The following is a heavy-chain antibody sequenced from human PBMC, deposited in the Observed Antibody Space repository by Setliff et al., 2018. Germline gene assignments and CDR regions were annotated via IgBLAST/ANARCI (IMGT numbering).Heavy chain of an antibody. CDR3: ARDSRGDSDAFDI. Sequence: SVKVSCKASGATFSSYAISWVRQAPGQGLEWMGRIIPIFGTANYAQKFQGRVTITADESTSTASMELSSLRSEDTAVYYCARDSRGDSDAFDIWGQGTMVTVSS. CDR1: GATFSSYA. CDR2: IIPIFGTA. D-gene: IGHD3-10*01. V-gene: IGHV1-69*13. J-gene: IGHJ3*02.